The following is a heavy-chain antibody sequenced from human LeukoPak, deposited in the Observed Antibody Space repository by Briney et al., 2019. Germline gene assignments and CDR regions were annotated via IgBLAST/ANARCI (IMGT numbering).Heavy chain of an antibody. CDR1: GGSFSGYY. V-gene: IGHV4-34*01. D-gene: IGHD2-15*01. CDR3: ARDRDVDDFDS. J-gene: IGHJ4*01. CDR2: INHSGST. Sequence: SETPSLTCAVYGGSFSGYYWSWIRQPPGKGLEWIGEINHSGSTNYNPSLKSRVTISVDTSKNQFSLKLSSVTAADTAVYYCARDRDVDDFDSWGHGTLVTVSS.